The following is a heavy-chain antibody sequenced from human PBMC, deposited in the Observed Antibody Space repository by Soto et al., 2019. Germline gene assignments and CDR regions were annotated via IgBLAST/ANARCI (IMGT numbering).Heavy chain of an antibody. D-gene: IGHD2-2*01. V-gene: IGHV3-21*01. Sequence: EVQLVESGGGLVKPGGSLRLSCAASGFTFSSYSMNWVRQAPGKGLEWVSSISSSSSYIYYADSVKGRFTISRDNAKNSLYLQMNSLRAEDTTVHYCARWGGFYCSSTSCYPTWGQGTLVTVSS. CDR1: GFTFSSYS. CDR2: ISSSSSYI. CDR3: ARWGGFYCSSTSCYPT. J-gene: IGHJ5*02.